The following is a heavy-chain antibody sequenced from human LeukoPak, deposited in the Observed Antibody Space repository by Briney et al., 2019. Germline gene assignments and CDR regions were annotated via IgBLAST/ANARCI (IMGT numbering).Heavy chain of an antibody. D-gene: IGHD2-2*01. CDR2: FDPEDGET. CDR1: GYTLTELS. CDR3: ATDPAYCSSTSCSFDY. V-gene: IGHV1-24*01. Sequence: ASVKVSCKASGYTLTELSMHWVRQAPGKGLEWMGGFDPEDGETIYAQKFQGRVTMTEDTSTDTAYMELSSLRSEDTAVYYCATDPAYCSSTSCSFDYWGQGTLVTVSS. J-gene: IGHJ4*02.